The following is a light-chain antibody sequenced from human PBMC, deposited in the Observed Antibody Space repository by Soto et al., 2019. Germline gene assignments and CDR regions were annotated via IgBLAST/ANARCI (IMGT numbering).Light chain of an antibody. Sequence: DIQMTQSPSSLSASVGDRVSITCRASQSIEKSLNWYQQKPGQAPKVLIYAASNLQSGVPARFSGSGSGTDFTLTINSLQPEDTATYYCQQTYSVSRVTFGPGTKVDLK. CDR3: QQTYSVSRVT. CDR2: AAS. CDR1: QSIEKS. J-gene: IGKJ3*01. V-gene: IGKV1-39*01.